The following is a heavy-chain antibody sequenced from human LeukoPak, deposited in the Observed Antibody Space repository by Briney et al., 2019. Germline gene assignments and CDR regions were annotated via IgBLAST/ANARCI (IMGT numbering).Heavy chain of an antibody. J-gene: IGHJ4*02. D-gene: IGHD3-9*01. CDR2: IKEDGSEK. CDR1: GFTFSRYW. CDR3: ARELWLFDDILTGSGFDY. Sequence: PGGSLRLSCAASGFTFSRYWMTWVRQAPGKGLEWVAEIKEDGSEKNYVDSVKGRFTISRDNAKNSLYLQMNSLRAEDTAVYYCARELWLFDDILTGSGFDYWGQGTLVTVSS. V-gene: IGHV3-7*04.